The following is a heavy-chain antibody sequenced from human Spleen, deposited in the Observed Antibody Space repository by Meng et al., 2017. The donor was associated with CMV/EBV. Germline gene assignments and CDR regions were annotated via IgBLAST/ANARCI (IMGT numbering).Heavy chain of an antibody. J-gene: IGHJ4*02. V-gene: IGHV3-23*01. D-gene: IGHD4-17*01. CDR3: AKEHGGLYGVLDY. CDR2: ISGVGGGT. CDR1: GFTVSNNY. Sequence: GESLKISCAASGFTVSNNYMSWVRQAPGKGLEWVSAISGVGGGTYYADSVKGRFTISRDNSKNTLYLQMNSLRAEDTAIYYCAKEHGGLYGVLDYWGQGTLVTVSS.